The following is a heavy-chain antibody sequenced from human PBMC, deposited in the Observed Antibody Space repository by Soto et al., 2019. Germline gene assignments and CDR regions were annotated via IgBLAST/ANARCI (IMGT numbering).Heavy chain of an antibody. Sequence: SETLSLTCTVSGGSISSSSYYWGWIRQPPGKGQEWIGSIYYSGSTYYNPSLKSRVTISVDTSKNQFSLKLSSVTAADTAVYYCARHGDGFQEYYFDYWGQGTLVTVSS. CDR3: ARHGDGFQEYYFDY. D-gene: IGHD3-10*01. CDR2: IYYSGST. CDR1: GGSISSSSYY. V-gene: IGHV4-39*01. J-gene: IGHJ4*02.